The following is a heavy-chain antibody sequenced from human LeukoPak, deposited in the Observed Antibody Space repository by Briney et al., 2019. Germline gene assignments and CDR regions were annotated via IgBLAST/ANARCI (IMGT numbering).Heavy chain of an antibody. D-gene: IGHD3-16*02. J-gene: IGHJ3*02. CDR3: ARAPYRDDAFDI. CDR1: GGSMSSYY. Sequence: SETLSLTCTVSGGSMSSYYWSWIRQPPGKGLEWIGYIYYSGSTKYNPSLKSRVTISVDTSKNQFSLRLSSVTAADTAVYYCARAPYRDDAFDIWGQGTMVTVSS. CDR2: IYYSGST. V-gene: IGHV4-59*01.